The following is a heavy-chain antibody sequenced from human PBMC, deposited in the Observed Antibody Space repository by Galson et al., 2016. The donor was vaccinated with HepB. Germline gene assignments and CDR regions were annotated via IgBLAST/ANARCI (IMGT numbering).Heavy chain of an antibody. CDR1: GYSFTRHW. Sequence: QSGAEVKKPGESLKISCKTSGYSFTRHWIGWVRQMPGRGLEWMGIIYPGDSSTRYSPSFQDQVTISADNSISTAYLQWHSLKASDTAMYFCAKQNFYSNYDYWGQGALVTVS. J-gene: IGHJ4*02. V-gene: IGHV5-51*01. D-gene: IGHD4-11*01. CDR2: IYPGDSST. CDR3: AKQNFYSNYDY.